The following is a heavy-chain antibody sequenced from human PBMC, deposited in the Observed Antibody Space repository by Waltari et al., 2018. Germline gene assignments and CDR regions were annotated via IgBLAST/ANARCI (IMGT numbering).Heavy chain of an antibody. CDR2: ISYAGTT. D-gene: IGHD5-12*01. V-gene: IGHV4-39*01. CDR3: ATYIGASVGTAAFDV. J-gene: IGHJ3*01. Sequence: GWIGQPPGEGLEWIGTISYAGTTYTNPSLRSRLTMSRDTSKNQLSLTLGSTTAADTAVYYCATYIGASVGTAAFDVWGQGTMVTVSS.